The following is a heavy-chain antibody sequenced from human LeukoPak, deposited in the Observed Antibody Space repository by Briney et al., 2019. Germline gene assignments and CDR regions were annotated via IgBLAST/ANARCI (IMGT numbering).Heavy chain of an antibody. D-gene: IGHD3-22*01. J-gene: IGHJ3*02. CDR1: GGSISGYY. CDR2: MHYSGNT. Sequence: NPSETLSLTCTVSGGSISGYYWSWIRQSPGKGLVWIGYMHYSGNTNYNPSLKSRVIMSVDVSRNHFSLRLSSVTAADTALYFCARHFTYHYDSSGYPRDGFDIWGQGTMVTVSS. CDR3: ARHFTYHYDSSGYPRDGFDI. V-gene: IGHV4-59*08.